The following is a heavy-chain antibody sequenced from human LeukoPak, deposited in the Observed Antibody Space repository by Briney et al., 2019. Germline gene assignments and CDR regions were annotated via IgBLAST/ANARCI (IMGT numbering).Heavy chain of an antibody. Sequence: GGSLRLSCAASGFTFSSYGTHWVRQAPGKGLEWVAVIWYDGSNKYYADSVKGRFTISRDNSKNTLYLQMNSLRAEDTAVYYCARVHMPYQQMFGWFDPWGQGTLVTVSS. CDR3: ARVHMPYQQMFGWFDP. CDR1: GFTFSSYG. J-gene: IGHJ5*02. CDR2: IWYDGSNK. V-gene: IGHV3-33*01. D-gene: IGHD3-10*02.